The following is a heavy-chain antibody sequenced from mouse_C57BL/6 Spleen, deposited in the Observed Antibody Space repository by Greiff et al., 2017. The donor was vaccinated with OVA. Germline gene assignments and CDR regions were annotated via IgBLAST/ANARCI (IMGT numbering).Heavy chain of an antibody. D-gene: IGHD1-1*01. Sequence: EVKLLESGGGLVKPGGSLKLSCAASGFTFSDYGMHWVRQAPEKGLEWVAYISSGSSTIYYADTVKGRFTISRDNAKNTLFLQMTSLRSEDTAMYYCARGDYGSSYWFAYWGQGTLVTVSA. CDR1: GFTFSDYG. V-gene: IGHV5-17*01. CDR3: ARGDYGSSYWFAY. J-gene: IGHJ3*01. CDR2: ISSGSSTI.